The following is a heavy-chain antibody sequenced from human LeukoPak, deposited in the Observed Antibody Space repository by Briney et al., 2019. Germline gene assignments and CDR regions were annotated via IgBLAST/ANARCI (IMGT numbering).Heavy chain of an antibody. V-gene: IGHV3-30*02. Sequence: GGSLRLSCAASGFTFSDYYMSWIRQAPGKGLEWVAFIPYDGSNKFYADSVKGRFTISRDNSKNTLYLQMNSLRAEDTAVYYCAKGVGGSANYYYMDVWGKGTTVTVSS. D-gene: IGHD3-10*01. CDR2: IPYDGSNK. CDR1: GFTFSDYY. J-gene: IGHJ6*03. CDR3: AKGVGGSANYYYMDV.